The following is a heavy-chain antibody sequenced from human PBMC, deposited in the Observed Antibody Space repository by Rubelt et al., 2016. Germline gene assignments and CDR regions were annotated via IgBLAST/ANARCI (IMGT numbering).Heavy chain of an antibody. CDR3: EYSSSWYYFDY. V-gene: IGHV4-34*12. CDR2: IIHSGST. J-gene: IGHJ4*02. CDR1: GGSFSGYY. D-gene: IGHD6-13*01. Sequence: QVQLQQWGAGLLKPSETLSLTCAVYGGSFSGYYWSWIRQPPGKGLEWSVEIIHSGSTNYNPSLKSRVTISVDTSNNQFSLKLSSVTAADTAVYSLEYSSSWYYFDYWGQGTLVTVSS.